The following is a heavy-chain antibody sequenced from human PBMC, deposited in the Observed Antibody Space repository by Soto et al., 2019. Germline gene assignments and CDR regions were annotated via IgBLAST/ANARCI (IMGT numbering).Heavy chain of an antibody. CDR1: GFTFDDYA. V-gene: IGHV3-9*01. CDR3: AKDNTLDV. D-gene: IGHD2-2*02. J-gene: IGHJ6*04. CDR2: ISWNSGSI. Sequence: DVQLVESGGGLVQPGRSLRLSCAASGFTFDDYAMHWVRQAPGKGLEWVSGISWNSGSIGYADSVKGRFTISRDNAKNSLYLQMNSLRAEDTALYYCAKDNTLDVWGKGTTVTVSS.